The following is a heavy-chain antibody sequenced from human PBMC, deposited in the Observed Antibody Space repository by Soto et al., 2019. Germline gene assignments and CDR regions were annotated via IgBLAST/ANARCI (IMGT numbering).Heavy chain of an antibody. CDR2: IYSGGST. Sequence: PGGSLRLSCAASGFTVSSNYMSWVRQAPGKGLKWVSVIYSGGSTYYADSVKGRLTISRDNSKNTLYLQMNSLRAEDTAVYYCAKRSSSSTFDYWGQGTLVTVSS. D-gene: IGHD6-6*01. CDR3: AKRSSSSTFDY. CDR1: GFTVSSNY. V-gene: IGHV3-53*01. J-gene: IGHJ4*02.